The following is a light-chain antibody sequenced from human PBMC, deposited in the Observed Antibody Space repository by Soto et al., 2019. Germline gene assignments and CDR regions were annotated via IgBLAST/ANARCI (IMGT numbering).Light chain of an antibody. J-gene: IGKJ5*01. Sequence: EIVLTQSPGTLSLSPGETATLSCRASQSVSSSYVAWYQQKPGQASRLLMYGASSRATGIPDRFSGSGSGTDFTLTISRLEPEDFAVYYCQQYGSSPSITFGQGTRLESK. CDR1: QSVSSSY. CDR3: QQYGSSPSIT. V-gene: IGKV3-20*01. CDR2: GAS.